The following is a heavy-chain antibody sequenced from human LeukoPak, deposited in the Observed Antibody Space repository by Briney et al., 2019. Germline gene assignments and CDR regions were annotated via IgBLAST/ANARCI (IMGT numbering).Heavy chain of an antibody. CDR2: NSSNGGST. J-gene: IGHJ4*02. Sequence: GGSLRLSCAASGFTFSSYAMHWVRQAPGKGLEYVSANSSNGGSTYYANSVKGRFTISRDNSKNTLYLQMGSLRAEDMAVYYCARATRRHFDYWGQGTLVTVSS. V-gene: IGHV3-64*01. CDR3: ARATRRHFDY. CDR1: GFTFSSYA.